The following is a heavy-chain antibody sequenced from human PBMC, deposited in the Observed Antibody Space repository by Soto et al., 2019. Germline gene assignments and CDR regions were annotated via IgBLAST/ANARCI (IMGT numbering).Heavy chain of an antibody. J-gene: IGHJ4*01. CDR1: GGSFSGYY. D-gene: IGHD5-18*01. Sequence: SETLSLTCAVYGGSFSGYYWSWIRQPPGKGLEWIGEIHPSGSTNYNPSLKSRVTISVNTSKSQFSLNLSSVTAADTAVYFCARGQDTAKVGYWGHGTLVTVAS. CDR3: ARGQDTAKVGY. CDR2: IHPSGST. V-gene: IGHV4-34*01.